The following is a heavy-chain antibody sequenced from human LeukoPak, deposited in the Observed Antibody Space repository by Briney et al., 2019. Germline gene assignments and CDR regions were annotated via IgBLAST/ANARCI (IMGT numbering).Heavy chain of an antibody. CDR3: ATDVGQLWSPDN. J-gene: IGHJ4*02. CDR1: GFTFSDYY. V-gene: IGHV3-11*01. CDR2: ISGSGNTI. D-gene: IGHD5-18*01. Sequence: NPGGSLRFSCAASGFTFSDYYKSWIRQAPGKGLEWVSYISGSGNTIYYADSVKGRFAISRDNAKNSVYLHMNSLRADDTAVYYCATDVGQLWSPDNWGQGTLVTVSS.